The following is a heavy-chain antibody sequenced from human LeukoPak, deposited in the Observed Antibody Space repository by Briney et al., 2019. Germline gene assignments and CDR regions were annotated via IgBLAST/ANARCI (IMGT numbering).Heavy chain of an antibody. D-gene: IGHD3-10*01. V-gene: IGHV1-2*02. CDR1: GYTFTGYY. CDR3: APSGRGGPYYFDY. Sequence: ASVKLSCKTSGYTFTGYYMHWVRQSPGQGLEWMGWINPNSGGTNYAQKFQGRVTMTRDTSISTAYMELSRLRSDDTAVYYCAPSGRGGPYYFDYWGQGTLVTVSS. CDR2: INPNSGGT. J-gene: IGHJ4*02.